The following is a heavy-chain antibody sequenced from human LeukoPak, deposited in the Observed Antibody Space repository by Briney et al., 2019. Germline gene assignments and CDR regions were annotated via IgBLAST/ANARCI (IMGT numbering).Heavy chain of an antibody. Sequence: SETLSLTCTVSGGSISSGGYYWSWIRQHPGKGLEWIGYIYYSGSTYYNPSLKSRVTISVDTSKNQFSLKLSSVTAADTAVYYCAREDSSSWYRWFDPWGQGTLVTVSS. CDR3: AREDSSSWYRWFDP. V-gene: IGHV4-31*03. CDR1: GGSISSGGYY. D-gene: IGHD6-13*01. J-gene: IGHJ5*02. CDR2: IYYSGST.